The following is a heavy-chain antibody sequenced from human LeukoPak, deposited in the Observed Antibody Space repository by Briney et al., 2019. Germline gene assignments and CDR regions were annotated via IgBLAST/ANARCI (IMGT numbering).Heavy chain of an antibody. D-gene: IGHD2-21*01. J-gene: IGHJ6*03. V-gene: IGHV4-59*01. CDR1: GGSISSYY. CDR3: ARGEYYDFYYYIDV. CDR2: IYYSGST. Sequence: SETLSLTCTVSGGSISSYYWSWIRQPPGKGLEWIGYIYYSGSTNYNPSLKSRVTISVDTSKNQFSLKLTSVTAADTAVYYCARGEYYDFYYYIDVWGKGTTVTFSS.